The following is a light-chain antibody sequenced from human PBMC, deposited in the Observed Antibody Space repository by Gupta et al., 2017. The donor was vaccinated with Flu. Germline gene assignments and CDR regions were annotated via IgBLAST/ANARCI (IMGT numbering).Light chain of an antibody. CDR1: QSIFNASKNKNS. CDR3: QEYRYTSRPA. J-gene: IGKJ3*01. CDR2: WAS. Sequence: DIVMTQSPDSLAVSLGERATINCKSSQSIFNASKNKNSLAWYKQKPGQPPNLVIQWASTREAVVPERLTASGSGTDFTLSITDRQAEDVAGYYCQEYRYTSRPAFGPGTKV. V-gene: IGKV4-1*01.